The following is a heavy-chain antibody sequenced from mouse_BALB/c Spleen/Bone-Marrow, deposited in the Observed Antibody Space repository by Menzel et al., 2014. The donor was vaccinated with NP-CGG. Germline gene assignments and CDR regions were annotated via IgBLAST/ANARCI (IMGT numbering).Heavy chain of an antibody. CDR2: ISSGGSM. V-gene: IGHV5-6-5*01. Sequence: EVMLVESGGGLVQPGGSLKLSCAASGFTFSSFVMSWVRQTPEKRLEWVASISSGGSMYYSDCVKGRFIISRDNARNILYLQMSSLRSEDTAMYYCARDYYGSSHFDYWGQGSTLTVSS. CDR1: GFTFSSFV. CDR3: ARDYYGSSHFDY. D-gene: IGHD1-1*01. J-gene: IGHJ2*01.